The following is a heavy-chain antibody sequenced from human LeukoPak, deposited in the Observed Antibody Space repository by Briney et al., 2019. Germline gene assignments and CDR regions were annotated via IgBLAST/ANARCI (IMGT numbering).Heavy chain of an antibody. CDR3: ARAGYSYGYWIFDY. V-gene: IGHV4-61*02. CDR1: GGSISSGSYY. Sequence: SQTLSLTCTVSGGSISSGSYYWSWIRQPAGKGLDWIGRIYTSGSTNYNPSLKSRVTISVDTSKNQFSLKLSSVTAADTAVYYCARAGYSYGYWIFDYWGQGTLVTVSS. D-gene: IGHD5-18*01. CDR2: IYTSGST. J-gene: IGHJ4*02.